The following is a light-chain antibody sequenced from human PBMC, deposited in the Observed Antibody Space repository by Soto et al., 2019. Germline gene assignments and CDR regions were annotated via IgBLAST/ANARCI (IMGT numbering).Light chain of an antibody. CDR3: QTWGTGIAV. CDR2: LRSDGTR. CDR1: SGHSNYV. J-gene: IGLJ7*01. V-gene: IGLV4-69*01. Sequence: QSVLTQSPSASASLGASVKLTCILSSGHSNYVIAWHQQQPEKGPRFLMKLRSDGTRIKGDGIPDRFSGSSSGAERYLTISSLQSEDEADYYCQTWGTGIAVFGGGTQLTVL.